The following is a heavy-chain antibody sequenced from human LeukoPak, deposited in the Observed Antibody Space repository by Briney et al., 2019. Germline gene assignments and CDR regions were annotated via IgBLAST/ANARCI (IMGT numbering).Heavy chain of an antibody. V-gene: IGHV4-4*02. D-gene: IGHD2/OR15-2a*01. CDR1: GGSISSSNW. Sequence: NASETLSLTCAVSGGSISSSNWWSWVRQPPGKGLEWIGEINHSGSTNYNPSLKSRVTISVDKSKNQFPLKLSSVTAADTAVYYCARSFLRARYFDYWGQGTLVTVSS. J-gene: IGHJ4*02. CDR3: ARSFLRARYFDY. CDR2: INHSGST.